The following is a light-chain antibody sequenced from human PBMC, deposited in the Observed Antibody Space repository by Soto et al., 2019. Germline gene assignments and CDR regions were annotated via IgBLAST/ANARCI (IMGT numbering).Light chain of an antibody. CDR3: QSYDSSLTRI. CDR1: SSNIGAGYD. CDR2: GTS. V-gene: IGLV1-40*01. J-gene: IGLJ2*01. Sequence: QSVLTQQPSVSGAPGQRVTISCTGSSSNIGAGYDVHWYQQLPGTAPKLLIFGTSDRPSGVPDRFSGSKSGTSASLAISGLQAEDEADYYCQSYDSSLTRIFGGGTKLTVL.